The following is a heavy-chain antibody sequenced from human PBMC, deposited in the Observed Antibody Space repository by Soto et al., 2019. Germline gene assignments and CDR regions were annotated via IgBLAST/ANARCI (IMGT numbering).Heavy chain of an antibody. CDR3: ARSSRSAVDWFDP. D-gene: IGHD6-6*01. Sequence: GASVELSCTSCGYTFTSYAMHWVRQAPGQRLEWMGWINAGNGNTKYSQKFQGRVTITRDTSASTAYMELSSLRSEDTAVYYCARSSRSAVDWFDPWGQGTLVTVSS. CDR2: INAGNGNT. V-gene: IGHV1-3*01. J-gene: IGHJ5*02. CDR1: GYTFTSYA.